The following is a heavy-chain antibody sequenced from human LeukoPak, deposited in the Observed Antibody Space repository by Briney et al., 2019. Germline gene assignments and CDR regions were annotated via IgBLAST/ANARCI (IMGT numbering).Heavy chain of an antibody. Sequence: SETLSLTCTVSGGSISSYYWSWIRQPAGEGLEWIGRLHTSGSTHYNPSLKSRVTMSVDTSKNQFSLKLSSVAAADTAVYYCARDYDVLTAYPPTQLFDPWGQGTLVTVSS. CDR3: ARDYDVLTAYPPTQLFDP. CDR2: LHTSGST. V-gene: IGHV4-4*07. D-gene: IGHD3-9*01. J-gene: IGHJ5*02. CDR1: GGSISSYY.